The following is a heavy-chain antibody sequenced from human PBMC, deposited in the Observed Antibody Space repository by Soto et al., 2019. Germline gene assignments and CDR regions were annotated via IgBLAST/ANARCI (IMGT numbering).Heavy chain of an antibody. CDR3: AREARGPARLFDS. D-gene: IGHD6-6*01. J-gene: IGHJ4*02. CDR1: GGSIDNFD. CDR2: IYYTGSA. Sequence: SETPSLTCTVSGGSIDNFDLSWIRQPPGKGLEWVGYIYYTGSANYNPSVKGRVALSLEKSKSHISLRLRTVTAADTAVYYCAREARGPARLFDSWGQGTLVTVSS. V-gene: IGHV4-59*01.